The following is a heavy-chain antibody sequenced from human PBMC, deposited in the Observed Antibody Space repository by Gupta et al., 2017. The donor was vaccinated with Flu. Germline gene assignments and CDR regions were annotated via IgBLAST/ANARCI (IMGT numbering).Heavy chain of an antibody. CDR1: GGSISSYY. D-gene: IGHD1-26*01. CDR3: ARHGGSYTFDY. V-gene: IGHV4-59*08. CDR2: IYNSGSTNY. J-gene: IGHJ4*02. Sequence: VLLQESGPGLVKPSETLSLTCTVSGGSISSYYWSWIRQPPGKGLEWIGYIYNSGSTNYNYNPSLKTRVTMSLDTSKNQLSLKLSSVTAADTAVYYCARHGGSYTFDYWGQGTLVTVSS.